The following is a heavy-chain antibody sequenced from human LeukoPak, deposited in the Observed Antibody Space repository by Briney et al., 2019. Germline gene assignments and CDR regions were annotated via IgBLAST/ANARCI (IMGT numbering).Heavy chain of an antibody. CDR3: ARAYVDITIFGVAYYYYGMDV. J-gene: IGHJ6*02. V-gene: IGHV1-69*04. CDR1: GGTFSSYA. CDR2: IIPILGIA. D-gene: IGHD3-3*01. Sequence: GASVKVSCKASGGTFSSYAISWVRQAPGQGLEWMGRIIPILGIANYAQKFQGRVTITADKSTSTAYMELSSLRSEGTAVYYCARAYVDITIFGVAYYYYGMDVWGQGTTVTVSS.